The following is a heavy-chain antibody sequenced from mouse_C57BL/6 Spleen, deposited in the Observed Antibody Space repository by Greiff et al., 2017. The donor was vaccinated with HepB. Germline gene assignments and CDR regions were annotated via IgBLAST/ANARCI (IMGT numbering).Heavy chain of an antibody. Sequence: QVQLKESGPELVKPGASVKISCKASGYAFSSSWMNWVKQRPGKGLEWIGRIYPGDGDTNYNGKFKGKATLTADKSSSTAYMQLSSLTSEDSAVYFCASHSSGFDYWGQGTTLTVSS. CDR3: ASHSSGFDY. CDR1: GYAFSSSW. V-gene: IGHV1-82*01. J-gene: IGHJ2*01. CDR2: IYPGDGDT. D-gene: IGHD3-2*02.